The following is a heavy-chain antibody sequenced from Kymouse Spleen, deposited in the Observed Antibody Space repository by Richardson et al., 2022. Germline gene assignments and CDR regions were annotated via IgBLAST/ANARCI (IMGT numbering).Heavy chain of an antibody. CDR1: GFTFDDYA. J-gene: IGHJ4*02. CDR3: AKPSGSYSPFDY. V-gene: IGHV3-9*01. CDR2: ISWNSGSI. D-gene: IGHD1-26*01. Sequence: EVQLVESGGGLVQPGRSLRLSCAASGFTFDDYAMHWVRQAPGKGLEWVSGISWNSGSIGYADSVKGRFTISRDNAKNSLYLQMNSLRAEDTALYYCAKPSGSYSPFDYWGQGTLVTVSS.